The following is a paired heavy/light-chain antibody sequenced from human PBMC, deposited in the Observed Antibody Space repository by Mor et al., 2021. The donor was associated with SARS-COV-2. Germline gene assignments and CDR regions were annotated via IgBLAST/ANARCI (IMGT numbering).Heavy chain of an antibody. CDR2: IHHSGST. J-gene: IGHJ3*01. D-gene: IGHD3-10*01. Sequence: QLQLQESGSGLVKPSQTLSLNCSIVIDDYSFSSDDYSWSWLRQPPGKGLEWIGYIHHSGSTYYNPSLRSRVTMALDSSNNQFSVRLTSVTAADTALYYCARAAHSYGSGTYYRGDAFNVWGQGTMVTVSS. V-gene: IGHV4-30-2*01. CDR3: ARAAHSYGSGTYYRGDAFNV. CDR1: IDDYSFSSDDYS.
Light chain of an antibody. Sequence: EIVLTQSPGTLSLSPGERGTLSCRASQSVTYNNLAWYQQRPGQAPRLLIYGASIRATDIPDRFSGSGSGTDFALSISRLEPEDFAVYYCQQYGSSFITFGQGTRLEI. J-gene: IGKJ5*01. CDR1: QSVTYNN. V-gene: IGKV3-20*01. CDR3: QQYGSSFIT. CDR2: GAS.